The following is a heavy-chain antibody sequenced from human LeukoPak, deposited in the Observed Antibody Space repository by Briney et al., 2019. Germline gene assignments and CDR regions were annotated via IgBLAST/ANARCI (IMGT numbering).Heavy chain of an antibody. CDR1: GFTFSSYW. V-gene: IGHV3-7*01. Sequence: GGSLRLSCAASGFTFSSYWMTWVRQAPGTGLEWVASIGTDGSDKYYVDSVRGRFTISRDNAKNSLLLEMNSLRAKDTALYYCARATSADKEDYWGQGTLVTVSS. J-gene: IGHJ4*02. CDR2: IGTDGSDK. CDR3: ARATSADKEDY.